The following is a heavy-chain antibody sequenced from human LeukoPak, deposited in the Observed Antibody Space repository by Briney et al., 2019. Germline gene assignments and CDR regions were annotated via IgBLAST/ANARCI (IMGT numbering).Heavy chain of an antibody. J-gene: IGHJ4*02. CDR1: GFDFSSNW. Sequence: SGGSLRLSCAASGFDFSSNWMHWVRHAPGQGLVWVSRIKGDGISTNYADSVKGRFTISRDNSKNTLYLQMNSLRAEDTAVYYCAKDLGSVVTPPSLDYWGQGTLVTVSS. CDR2: IKGDGIST. D-gene: IGHD4-23*01. V-gene: IGHV3-74*01. CDR3: AKDLGSVVTPPSLDY.